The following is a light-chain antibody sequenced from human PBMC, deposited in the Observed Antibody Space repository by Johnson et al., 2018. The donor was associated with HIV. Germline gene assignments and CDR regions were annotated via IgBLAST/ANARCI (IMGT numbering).Light chain of an antibody. J-gene: IGLJ1*01. CDR2: DTY. CDR1: SSNIGNNY. Sequence: QSVLTQPPSVSAAPGQKVTISCSGSSSNIGNNYVSWYQQLPGTAPKLLIYDTYKRPSGIPDRFSGSKSGTSATLGITGLQTGDEADYYCGTRDSRLSAYVFGAGTKVTVL. CDR3: GTRDSRLSAYV. V-gene: IGLV1-51*01.